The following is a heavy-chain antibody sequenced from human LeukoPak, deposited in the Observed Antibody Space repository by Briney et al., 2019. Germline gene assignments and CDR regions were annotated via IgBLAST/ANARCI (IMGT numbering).Heavy chain of an antibody. CDR1: GGSISSYY. CDR2: IYYSGST. J-gene: IGHJ4*02. D-gene: IGHD1-26*01. CDR3: ARDQIVGATNYFDY. V-gene: IGHV4-59*01. Sequence: SETLSLTCTVSGGSISSYYWSWIRQPPGKGLEWIGYIYYSGSTNYSPSLKSRVTISVDTSKNQFSLKLSSVTAADTAVYYCARDQIVGATNYFDYWGQGTLVTVSS.